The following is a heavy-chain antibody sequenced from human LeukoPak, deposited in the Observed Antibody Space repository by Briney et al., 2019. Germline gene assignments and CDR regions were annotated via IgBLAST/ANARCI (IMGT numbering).Heavy chain of an antibody. V-gene: IGHV3-9*03. D-gene: IGHD6-25*01. CDR1: GFTFDDYA. Sequence: GGSLRLSCAASGFTFDDYAMHWVRQAPGKGLEWVSGISGNSGSIGYAASVKGRFTISRDNAKNSLYLQMNSLRAEDMALYYCAKDRAINYRSGGGLDYWGQGTLVTVSS. CDR2: ISGNSGSI. CDR3: AKDRAINYRSGGGLDY. J-gene: IGHJ4*02.